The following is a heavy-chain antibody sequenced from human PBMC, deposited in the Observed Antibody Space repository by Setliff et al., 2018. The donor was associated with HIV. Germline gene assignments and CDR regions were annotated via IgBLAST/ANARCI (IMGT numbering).Heavy chain of an antibody. D-gene: IGHD2-2*01. CDR3: TREVVPAAMGYYYYYMDV. CDR1: GFTFNNAW. Sequence: PGGSLRLSCAASGFTFNNAWMSWVRQAPGKGLEWVGRIKRKADGGTTDYAAPVKGRFTISRDDSKSIAYLQMNSLKTEDTAVYYCTREVVPAAMGYYYYYMDVWGKGTTVTVSS. J-gene: IGHJ6*03. CDR2: IKRKADGGTT. V-gene: IGHV3-15*01.